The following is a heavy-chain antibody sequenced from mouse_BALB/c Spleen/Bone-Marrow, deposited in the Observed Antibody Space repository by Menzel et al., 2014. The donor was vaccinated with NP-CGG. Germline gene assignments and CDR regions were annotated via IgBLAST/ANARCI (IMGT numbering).Heavy chain of an antibody. CDR1: GFTFSSYG. CDR2: INSNGGST. CDR3: AREDYDWFAY. J-gene: IGHJ3*01. V-gene: IGHV5-6-3*01. Sequence: EVNVVESGGGLVQPGGSLKLSCAAFGFTFSSYGMSWVRQTPDKRLELVATINSNGGSTYYPDSVKGRFTISRDNAKNTLYLQMSSLKSEDTATYYCAREDYDWFAYWGQGTLVTVSA. D-gene: IGHD2-4*01.